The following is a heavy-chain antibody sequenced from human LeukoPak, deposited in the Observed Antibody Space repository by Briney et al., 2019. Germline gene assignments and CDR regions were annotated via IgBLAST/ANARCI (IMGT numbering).Heavy chain of an antibody. Sequence: SETLSLTCTVSGGSISSYYWSWIRQPAGKGLEWIGRIYTSGSTNYNPSLKSRVTMSVDTSKNQFSLKLSSVTAADTAVYYCARDRGLGSYYTHDAFDIWGQGTMVTVSS. CDR3: ARDRGLGSYYTHDAFDI. D-gene: IGHD3-10*01. V-gene: IGHV4-4*07. CDR1: GGSISSYY. CDR2: IYTSGST. J-gene: IGHJ3*02.